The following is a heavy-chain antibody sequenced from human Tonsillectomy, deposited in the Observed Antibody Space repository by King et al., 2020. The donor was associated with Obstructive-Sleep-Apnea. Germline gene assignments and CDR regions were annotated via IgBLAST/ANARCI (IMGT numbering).Heavy chain of an antibody. CDR3: ARGRDIAAAGPPLYYFDY. J-gene: IGHJ4*02. V-gene: IGHV1-18*01. D-gene: IGHD6-13*01. Sequence: VQLVEFGAEVKKPGASVKVSCKASGYTFTSYGISWVRQAPGQGLEWMGWISAYNGNTNYAQKLQGRGTMTTDTSTSTAYTELRSLRSDDTAVYYCARGRDIAAAGPPLYYFDYWGQGTLVTVSS. CDR2: ISAYNGNT. CDR1: GYTFTSYG.